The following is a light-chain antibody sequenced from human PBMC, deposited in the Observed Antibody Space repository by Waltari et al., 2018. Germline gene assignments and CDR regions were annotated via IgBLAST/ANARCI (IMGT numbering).Light chain of an antibody. J-gene: IGKJ3*01. CDR2: YAN. Sequence: IQMSQSPSSLSASVGDRVTIPCRASQDISSFLNWYQQKPGKAPKLLIYYANSLASGVPSRFSGSGSGTEFTLTISSLQPEDFATYYCQQGNSYPFTFGPGTKLDIK. CDR3: QQGNSYPFT. CDR1: QDISSF. V-gene: IGKV1-13*02.